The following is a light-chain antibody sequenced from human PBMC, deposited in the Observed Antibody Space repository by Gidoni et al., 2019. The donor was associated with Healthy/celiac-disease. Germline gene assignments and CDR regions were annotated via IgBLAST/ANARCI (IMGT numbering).Light chain of an antibody. CDR3: QQYGSSPYT. V-gene: IGKV3-20*01. Sequence: EIVLTQYQGTLSLSPGERATLSCRASQSVSSSYFAWYQQTPGQAPRLLIYGASSRSTGIPDRFSGSGSGTDFTLTISRLEPEDFAVDYCQQYGSSPYTFXXXTKLEIK. CDR2: GAS. J-gene: IGKJ2*01. CDR1: QSVSSSY.